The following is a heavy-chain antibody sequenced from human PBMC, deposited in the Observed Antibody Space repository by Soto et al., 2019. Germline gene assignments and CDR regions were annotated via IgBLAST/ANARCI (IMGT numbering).Heavy chain of an antibody. Sequence: GGSLRLSCAASGFTFSSYAMSWVRQAPGKGLEWVSAISGSGGSTYYADSVKGRFTISRDNSKNTLYLQMNSLRAEDTAVYYCAKLVVVVVAAKDAFDIWGQGTMVTVSS. V-gene: IGHV3-23*01. CDR2: ISGSGGST. J-gene: IGHJ3*02. D-gene: IGHD2-15*01. CDR3: AKLVVVVVAAKDAFDI. CDR1: GFTFSSYA.